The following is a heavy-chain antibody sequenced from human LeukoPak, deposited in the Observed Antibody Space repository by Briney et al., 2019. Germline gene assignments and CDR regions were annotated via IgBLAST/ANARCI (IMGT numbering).Heavy chain of an antibody. J-gene: IGHJ4*02. CDR1: GYTFTSYG. CDR2: ISAYNGNT. Sequence: GASVKVSCKASGYTFTSYGISWVRQAPGQELEWMGWISAYNGNTNYAQKLQGRVTMTTDTSTSTAYMELRSLRSDDTAVYYCARDRGGVAGRGGIDYWGQGTLVTVSS. CDR3: ARDRGGVAGRGGIDY. V-gene: IGHV1-18*01. D-gene: IGHD6-19*01.